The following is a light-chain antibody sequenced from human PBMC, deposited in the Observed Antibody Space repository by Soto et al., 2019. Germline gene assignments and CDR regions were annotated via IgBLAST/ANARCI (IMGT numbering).Light chain of an antibody. CDR2: WTS. J-gene: IGKJ4*01. Sequence: DIVMTQSPDSLAVSLGERATINCKSSQSVLYSSNNKNYVAWYQQRPGQPPKLLIYWTSIRESGVPDRFSGSGFWTDFPPPLRRLQAEDVAIYFLQQFYSPPLPFRGGTKVEIK. V-gene: IGKV4-1*01. CDR1: QSVLYSSNNKNY. CDR3: QQFYSPPLP.